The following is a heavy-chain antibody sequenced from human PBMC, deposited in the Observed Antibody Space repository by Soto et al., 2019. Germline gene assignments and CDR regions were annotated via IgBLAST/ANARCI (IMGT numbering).Heavy chain of an antibody. Sequence: GGSLRLSCSASGFTFSSYAMQWVRQAPGKGLEYVSTISGNGGSTYYADSVKGRFTISRDNSKNTLYLQMSSLRAEDTAVYYCVKLGVVCSGGSCYSGIYGMDVWGQGTTVTVSS. V-gene: IGHV3-64D*06. CDR1: GFTFSSYA. D-gene: IGHD2-15*01. CDR2: ISGNGGST. CDR3: VKLGVVCSGGSCYSGIYGMDV. J-gene: IGHJ6*02.